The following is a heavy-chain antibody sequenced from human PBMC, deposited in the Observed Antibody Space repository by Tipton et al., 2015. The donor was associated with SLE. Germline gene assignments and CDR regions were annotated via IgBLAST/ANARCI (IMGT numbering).Heavy chain of an antibody. CDR2: IYTSGST. D-gene: IGHD3-10*01. CDR1: GGSISSGSYY. Sequence: TLSLTCTVSGGSISSGSYYWSWIRQPAGKGLEWIGYIYTSGSTNYNPSLKSRVTISVNTSKNQFSLKLTSVTATDTAVYYCASSRGADVFDIWGQGTMVTVSS. V-gene: IGHV4-61*09. CDR3: ASSRGADVFDI. J-gene: IGHJ3*02.